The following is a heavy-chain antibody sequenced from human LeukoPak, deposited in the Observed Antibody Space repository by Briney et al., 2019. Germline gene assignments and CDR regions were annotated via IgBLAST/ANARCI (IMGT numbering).Heavy chain of an antibody. CDR2: ISGSGGTT. CDR1: GFSFSNYV. D-gene: IGHD2/OR15-2a*01. V-gene: IGHV3-23*01. CDR3: ARSPEDFPPYFDRWFDS. J-gene: IGHJ5*01. Sequence: GGSLRLSCAASGFSFSNYVMSWVRQAPGKGPECVSGISGSGGTTYNADSVKGRFTISRDNSKNTLYLQMNNLRAEDTALYFCARSPEDFPPYFDRWFDSWGQGILVTVPS.